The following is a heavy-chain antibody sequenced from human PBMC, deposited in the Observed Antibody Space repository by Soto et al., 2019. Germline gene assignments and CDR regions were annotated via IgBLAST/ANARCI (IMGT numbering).Heavy chain of an antibody. J-gene: IGHJ3*02. D-gene: IGHD3-10*01. Sequence: QVQLVESGGGVVQPGRSLRLSCAASGFTFSSYAMHWVRQAPGKGLEWVAVISYDGSNKYYADSVKGRFTISRDNSKNTLYLQMNSLRAEDTAVYYCARPYYYGSGSYAFDIWGQGTMVTVSS. V-gene: IGHV3-30-3*01. CDR1: GFTFSSYA. CDR3: ARPYYYGSGSYAFDI. CDR2: ISYDGSNK.